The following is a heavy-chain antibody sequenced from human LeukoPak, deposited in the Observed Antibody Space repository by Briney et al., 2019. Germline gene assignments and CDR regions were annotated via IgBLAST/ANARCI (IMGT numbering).Heavy chain of an antibody. J-gene: IGHJ3*02. V-gene: IGHV1-18*01. D-gene: IGHD2-2*01. CDR1: GYTFTSYG. CDR3: ATGYCSSTSCYAFDI. CDR2: ISAYNGNT. Sequence: ASVKVSCKASGYTFTSYGISWVRQAPGQGLEWMGWISAYNGNTNYAQKLQGRVTMTTDTSTSTAYMELSRLRSDDTAVYYCATGYCSSTSCYAFDIWGQGTMVTVSS.